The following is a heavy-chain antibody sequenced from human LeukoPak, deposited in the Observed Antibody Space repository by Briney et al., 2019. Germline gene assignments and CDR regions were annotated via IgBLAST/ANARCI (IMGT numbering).Heavy chain of an antibody. Sequence: PGGSLRLSRVVSGYSFSTNMMTWVRQTPGKGLEWVATILPAGKESYRVESVKGRFTVSRDNAKNLLFLQMNSLRADDTAVYYCMSAHGYWGQGTLVTVSS. J-gene: IGHJ4*02. CDR2: ILPAGKES. CDR3: MSAHGY. V-gene: IGHV3-7*01. CDR1: GYSFSTNM.